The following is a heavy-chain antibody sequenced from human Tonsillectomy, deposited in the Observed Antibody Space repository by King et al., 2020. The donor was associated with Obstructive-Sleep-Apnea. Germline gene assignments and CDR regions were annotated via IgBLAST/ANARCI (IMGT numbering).Heavy chain of an antibody. CDR2: IYHSGST. Sequence: LQLQESGSGLVKPSQTLSLTCAVSGGSISSGGYSWSWIRQPPGKGLEWIGYIYHSGSTYYNPSLKSRVTISVDRSKNQFSLKLSSVTAADTAVYYCARGENRFDYWGQGTLVTVSS. CDR3: ARGENRFDY. CDR1: GGSISSGGYS. D-gene: IGHD3-16*01. J-gene: IGHJ4*02. V-gene: IGHV4-30-2*01.